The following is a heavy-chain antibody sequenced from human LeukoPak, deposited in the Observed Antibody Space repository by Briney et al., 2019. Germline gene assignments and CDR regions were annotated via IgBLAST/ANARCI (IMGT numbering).Heavy chain of an antibody. CDR1: GGSISSGGYS. CDR2: IYHSGST. Sequence: SETLSLTCAVSGGSISSGGYSWSWIRQPPGKGLEWIGYIYHSGSTYYNPSLKSRVTISVDRSKNQFSLKLSSVTAADTAVYYCAEAVNCSGGSCYGMDVWGQGTTVTVSS. V-gene: IGHV4-30-2*01. D-gene: IGHD2-15*01. J-gene: IGHJ6*02. CDR3: AEAVNCSGGSCYGMDV.